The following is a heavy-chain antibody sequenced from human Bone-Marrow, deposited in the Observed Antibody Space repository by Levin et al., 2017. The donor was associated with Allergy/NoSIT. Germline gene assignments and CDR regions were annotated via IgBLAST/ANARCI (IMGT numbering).Heavy chain of an antibody. CDR3: ARGRGYLNLDY. Sequence: GESLKISCAASGFTFSSYAMHWVRQAPGKGLEWVAALSHDGTKKYYADSVKGRLTISRDNSKNTVYLQVNSLRAEDTAVYYCARGRGYLNLDYWGQGTLVTVSS. D-gene: IGHD3-22*01. J-gene: IGHJ4*02. CDR1: GFTFSSYA. V-gene: IGHV3-30*04. CDR2: LSHDGTKK.